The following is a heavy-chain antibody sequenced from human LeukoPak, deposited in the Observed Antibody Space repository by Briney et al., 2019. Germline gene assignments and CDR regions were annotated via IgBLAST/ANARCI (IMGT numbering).Heavy chain of an antibody. CDR1: GYSFTDYY. CDR3: ARGSRNYCDSGSCYNKGNWFDP. CDR2: ITPNSGGT. D-gene: IGHD3-10*01. J-gene: IGHJ5*02. V-gene: IGHV1-2*02. Sequence: ASVKVSCKTSGYSFTDYYMHWVRQAPGQRLEWMGWITPNSGGTKYEQKFQGRVTMTSDTSVSTVYIELSRLTSDDAAVYYCARGSRNYCDSGSCYNKGNWFDPWGQGTLVTVSS.